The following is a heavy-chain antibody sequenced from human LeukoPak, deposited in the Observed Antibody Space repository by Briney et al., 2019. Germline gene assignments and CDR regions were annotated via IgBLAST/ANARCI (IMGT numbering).Heavy chain of an antibody. D-gene: IGHD3-9*01. CDR3: ARQDDILTGYDNWFDP. CDR2: ISYSGST. J-gene: IGHJ5*02. Sequence: SETLSLTCSVSGGSISSSSFYWGWIRQPPGKGLEWIGSISYSGSTYYNPSLKSRVTISVDTSKNQFSLRLNSVTAADTAMYYCARQDDILTGYDNWFDPWGQGTLVTVSS. V-gene: IGHV4-39*01. CDR1: GGSISSSSFY.